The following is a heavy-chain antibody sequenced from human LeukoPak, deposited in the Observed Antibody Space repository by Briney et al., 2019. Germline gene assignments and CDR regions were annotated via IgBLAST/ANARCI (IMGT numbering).Heavy chain of an antibody. J-gene: IGHJ5*02. Sequence: SGTLSLTCTVSGDSVTSGTFYWAWLRQPPGKGLEWIATVYYTGSTYYNPSLKSRFTISIDTSKNPFSLTLRSVVAPDTALYYCARHSGSGSLSRPFDPWGQGTLVTVSS. D-gene: IGHD3-10*01. V-gene: IGHV4-39*01. CDR2: VYYTGST. CDR1: GDSVTSGTFY. CDR3: ARHSGSGSLSRPFDP.